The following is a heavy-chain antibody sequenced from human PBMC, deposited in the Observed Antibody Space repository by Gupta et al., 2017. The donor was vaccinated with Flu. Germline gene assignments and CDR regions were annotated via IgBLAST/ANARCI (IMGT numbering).Heavy chain of an antibody. CDR1: GFTSSNAW. Sequence: EVQLVESGGGLVKPGGSLRLSCAASGFTSSNAWMSWVRQAPGKGLEWVGRIKSKTDGGTTDYAAPVKGRFTISRDDSKNTLYLQTNSLKTEDTAVYYCTSTFTGSYYPGGNYYGMDVWGQGTTVTGSS. D-gene: IGHD1-26*01. CDR2: IKSKTDGGTT. J-gene: IGHJ6*02. CDR3: TSTFTGSYYPGGNYYGMDV. V-gene: IGHV3-15*01.